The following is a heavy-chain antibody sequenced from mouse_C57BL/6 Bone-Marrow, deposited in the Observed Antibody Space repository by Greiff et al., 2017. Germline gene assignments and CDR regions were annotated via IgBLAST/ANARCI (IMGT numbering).Heavy chain of an antibody. CDR3: AREGYYGGAY. V-gene: IGHV1-84*01. Sequence: VQLVESGPELVKPGASVKISCKASGYTFTDYYINGVKQSRGQALVWIGYFYPGSGNTKYNEKFKGKATLTVDTSSSTAYMQLSSLTSEDSAVYFCAREGYYGGAYWGQGTLVTVSA. CDR2: FYPGSGNT. J-gene: IGHJ3*01. D-gene: IGHD1-1*01. CDR1: GYTFTDYY.